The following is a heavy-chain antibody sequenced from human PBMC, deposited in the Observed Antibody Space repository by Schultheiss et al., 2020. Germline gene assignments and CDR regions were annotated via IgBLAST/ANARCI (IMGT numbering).Heavy chain of an antibody. V-gene: IGHV4-59*12. D-gene: IGHD2-15*01. CDR1: GGSISSYY. Sequence: SETLSLTCTVSGGSISSYYWSWIRQPPGKGLEWIGYIYYSGSTNYNPSLKSRVTISVDTSKNQFSLKLSSVTAADAAVYYCASPIGYCSGGSCHRFDYWGQGTLVTVSS. CDR2: IYYSGST. J-gene: IGHJ4*02. CDR3: ASPIGYCSGGSCHRFDY.